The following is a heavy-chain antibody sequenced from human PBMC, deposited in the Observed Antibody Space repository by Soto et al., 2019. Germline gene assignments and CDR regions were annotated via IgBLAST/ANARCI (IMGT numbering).Heavy chain of an antibody. Sequence: VKVSCKASGGTFSSYAISWVRQAPGQGLEWMGGIIPIFGTANYAQKFQGRVTITADESTSTAYMELSSLRSEDTAVYYCARVVPSRSGYSTPSYWFDPWGQGTLVTVSS. CDR2: IIPIFGTA. D-gene: IGHD3-3*01. J-gene: IGHJ5*02. V-gene: IGHV1-69*01. CDR1: GGTFSSYA. CDR3: ARVVPSRSGYSTPSYWFDP.